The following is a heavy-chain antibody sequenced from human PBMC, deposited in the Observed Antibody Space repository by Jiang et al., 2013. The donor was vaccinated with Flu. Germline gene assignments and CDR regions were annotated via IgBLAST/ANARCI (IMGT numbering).Heavy chain of an antibody. CDR2: IYPGDSDT. V-gene: IGHV5-51*01. J-gene: IGHJ4*02. Sequence: GAEVKKPGESLKISCEGSGYTFTNYWIGWVRQMPGKGLEWMGVIYPGDSDTRYSPSFQGQVTISADTSISTAYLQWTSLKASDSAMYYCAREWGVAESGTFLFWGQGTLVTVSP. D-gene: IGHD1-26*01. CDR3: AREWGVAESGTFLF. CDR1: GYTFTNYW.